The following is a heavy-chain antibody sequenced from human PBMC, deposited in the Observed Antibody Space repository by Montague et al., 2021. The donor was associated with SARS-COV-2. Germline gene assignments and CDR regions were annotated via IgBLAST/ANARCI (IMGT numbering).Heavy chain of an antibody. CDR3: ARHWGIAAAGN. J-gene: IGHJ4*02. D-gene: IGHD6-13*01. V-gene: IGHV4-39*01. CDR2: INYSGTT. CDR1: GGSSTDRTYY. Sequence: SETLSLTCSVSGGSSTDRTYYWCCIRQSPGKVLEWIGAINYSGTTYYNPSLKSRVTISLDTAKNQFSLKMTSVTAADTAVYYCARHWGIAAAGNWGQGTLVTVSS.